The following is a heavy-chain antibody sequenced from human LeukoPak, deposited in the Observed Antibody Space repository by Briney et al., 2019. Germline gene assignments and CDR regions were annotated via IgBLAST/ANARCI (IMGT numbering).Heavy chain of an antibody. V-gene: IGHV3-7*01. J-gene: IGHJ3*02. CDR3: ARDRALDI. Sequence: PGGSLRLSCAASGFTFSRHWTSWARQAPGKGLEWVANIKEDESEKYSVDSVKGRFTISRDNAKNSLYLQMNSLRAEDTAVYYCARDRALDIWGQGTMVTVSS. CDR1: GFTFSRHW. CDR2: IKEDESEK.